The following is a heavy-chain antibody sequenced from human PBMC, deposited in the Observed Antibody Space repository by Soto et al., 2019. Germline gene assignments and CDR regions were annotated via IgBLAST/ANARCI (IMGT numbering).Heavy chain of an antibody. D-gene: IGHD2-8*01. CDR3: ARDNPGYCTNGVCHSVGYSFDY. Sequence: SQTLSLTCAISGDIVSSNSAAWNWIRQSPSRGLEWLGRTYYRSKCYNDYAVSVKSRITINPDTSKNQFSLQLNSVTPEDTVVYYCARDNPGYCTNGVCHSVGYSFDYWGQGTLVTVSS. CDR2: TYYRSKCYN. V-gene: IGHV6-1*01. J-gene: IGHJ4*02. CDR1: GDIVSSNSAA.